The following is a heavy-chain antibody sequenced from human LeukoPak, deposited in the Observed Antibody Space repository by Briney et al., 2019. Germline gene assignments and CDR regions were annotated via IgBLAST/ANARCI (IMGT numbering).Heavy chain of an antibody. V-gene: IGHV4-59*08. CDR1: GGSISTYY. CDR3: ARHGETLDYFDY. Sequence: SETLSLTCNVSGGSISTYYWSWIRQPPGKGLEWIGYISDGGVTSYNPSLKGCVTISVDSPKNRIALRLTSLTAVDTALYYCARHGETLDYFDYWGPGSLVTVSS. J-gene: IGHJ4*02. CDR2: ISDGGVT. D-gene: IGHD4-17*01.